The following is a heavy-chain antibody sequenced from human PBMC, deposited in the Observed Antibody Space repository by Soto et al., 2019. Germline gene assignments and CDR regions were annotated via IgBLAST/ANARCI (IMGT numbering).Heavy chain of an antibody. J-gene: IGHJ6*02. V-gene: IGHV4-59*01. CDR3: ERVAAGTDWDYYYYGMDV. Sequence: QVQLQESGPGLVKPSETLSLTCAVSGGSISNYYWSWFRQPPGKGLDWIGYIYYSGSTKYNHSLSVRVNIAVVTANSQNSLKLICVDAADTAVYYCERVAAGTDWDYYYYGMDVWGQGTTVTV. CDR1: GGSISNYY. D-gene: IGHD1-1*01. CDR2: IYYSGST.